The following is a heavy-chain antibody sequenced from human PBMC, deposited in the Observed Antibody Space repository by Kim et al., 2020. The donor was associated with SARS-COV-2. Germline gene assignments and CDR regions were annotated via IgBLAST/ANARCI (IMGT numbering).Heavy chain of an antibody. V-gene: IGHV3-33*01. Sequence: ADSVKGRFTISRDNSKNTLYLQMNSLRAEDTAVYYCARGRSYPYYYGMDVWGQGTTVTVSS. J-gene: IGHJ6*02. CDR3: ARGRSYPYYYGMDV.